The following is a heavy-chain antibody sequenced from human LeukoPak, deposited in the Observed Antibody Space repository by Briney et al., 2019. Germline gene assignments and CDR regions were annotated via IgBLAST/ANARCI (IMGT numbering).Heavy chain of an antibody. CDR2: INSDGSST. J-gene: IGHJ4*02. D-gene: IGHD3-22*01. CDR1: GFTFSSYW. CDR3: ARVNYPRTNNHYYDSSGYPED. V-gene: IGHV3-74*01. Sequence: GGSLRLSCAASGFTFSSYWMHWVRQAPGKGLVWASRINSDGSSTSYADSVKGRFTISRDNAKNTLYLQMNSLRAEDTAVYYCARVNYPRTNNHYYDSSGYPEDWGQGTLVTVSS.